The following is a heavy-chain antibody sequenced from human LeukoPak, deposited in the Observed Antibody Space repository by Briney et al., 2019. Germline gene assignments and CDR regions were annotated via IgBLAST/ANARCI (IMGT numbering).Heavy chain of an antibody. J-gene: IGHJ6*03. CDR2: IYYSGST. V-gene: IGHV4-34*01. D-gene: IGHD2-15*01. CDR3: AREGCSGGSCYSKSLYYYYYYMDV. CDR1: GGSFSGYY. Sequence: SETLSLTCAVYGGSFSGYYWSWIRQPPGKGLEWIGTIYYSGSTYYNPSLKSRVTISVDTSKNQFSLKLSSVTAADTAVYYCAREGCSGGSCYSKSLYYYYYYMDVWGKGTTVTVSS.